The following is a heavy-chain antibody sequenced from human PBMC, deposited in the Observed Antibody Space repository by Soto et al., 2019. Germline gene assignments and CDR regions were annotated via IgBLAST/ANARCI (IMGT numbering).Heavy chain of an antibody. CDR2: ISGSGSAT. J-gene: IGHJ5*02. D-gene: IGHD6-19*01. V-gene: IGHV3-23*01. CDR1: GFTFNSYA. CDR3: TKDTYGAVAGTHRFGP. Sequence: EVQLLESGGDLVQPGGSLRLSCEASGFTFNSYAMNWVRQTPGKRLEWVSGISGSGSATFYADSVKGRFTISRDNSKNTLYLQMNNLRTEDTALYYCTKDTYGAVAGTHRFGPRAQGTQVTVSS.